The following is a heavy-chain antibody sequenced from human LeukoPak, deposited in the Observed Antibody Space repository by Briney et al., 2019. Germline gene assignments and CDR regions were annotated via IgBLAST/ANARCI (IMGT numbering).Heavy chain of an antibody. D-gene: IGHD2-2*01. CDR1: GGSFSGYY. CDR2: INHSGST. CDR3: ARGPVVPAAMAYGMDV. J-gene: IGHJ6*04. Sequence: SETLSLTCAVYGGSFSGYYWSWIRRPPGKGLEWIREINHSGSTNYNPSLKSRVTISVDTSKNQFSLKLSSVTAADTAVYYCARGPVVPAAMAYGMDVWGKETTVTVSS. V-gene: IGHV4-34*01.